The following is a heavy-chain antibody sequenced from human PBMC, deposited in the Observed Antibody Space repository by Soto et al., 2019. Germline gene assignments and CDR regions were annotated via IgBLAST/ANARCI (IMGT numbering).Heavy chain of an antibody. D-gene: IGHD3-9*01. CDR1: GFTFSSYA. V-gene: IGHV3-23*01. CDR3: AKDGILPGYGHYFDY. CDR2: ISGSGGST. Sequence: EVQLLESGGGLVQPGGSLRLSCAASGFTFSSYAMSWVRQAPGKGLEWVSAISGSGGSTYYADSVKGRFTISRDNSKNKLYLPMNSLRAEDTAVYYCAKDGILPGYGHYFDYWGQGTLVTVSS. J-gene: IGHJ4*02.